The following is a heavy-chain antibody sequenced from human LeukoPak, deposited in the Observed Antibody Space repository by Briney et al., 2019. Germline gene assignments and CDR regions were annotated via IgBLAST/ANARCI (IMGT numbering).Heavy chain of an antibody. Sequence: QPGGSLRLSCAASGFTFSSYWMSWVRQAPGKGLEWVANIKQDGSEKYYVDSVKGRLTISRDNAKNSLYLQMNSLRAEDTAVYYCAREELLGAYYYYGMDVWGQGTTVTVSS. CDR1: GFTFSSYW. CDR3: AREELLGAYYYYGMDV. D-gene: IGHD1-26*01. J-gene: IGHJ6*02. V-gene: IGHV3-7*01. CDR2: IKQDGSEK.